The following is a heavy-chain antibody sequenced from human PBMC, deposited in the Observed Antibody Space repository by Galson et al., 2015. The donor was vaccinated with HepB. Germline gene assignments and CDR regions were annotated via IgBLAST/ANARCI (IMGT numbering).Heavy chain of an antibody. D-gene: IGHD3-16*02. CDR1: GYTFTGYY. CDR2: INPNNGGA. V-gene: IGHV1-2*02. J-gene: IGHJ2*01. Sequence: SVKVSCKASGYTFTGYYIHWVRQAPGQGLEWMGWINPNNGGANYARKFQGRVTMTRDTSISTAYMDLSRLRSDDTAVYYCAREEIYDYVWGSYRRYWYFDLWGRGTLVTVSS. CDR3: AREEIYDYVWGSYRRYWYFDL.